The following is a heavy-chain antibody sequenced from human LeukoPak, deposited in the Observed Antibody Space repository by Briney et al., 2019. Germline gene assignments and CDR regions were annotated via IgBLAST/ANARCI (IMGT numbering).Heavy chain of an antibody. J-gene: IGHJ3*02. Sequence: PSETLSLTCTVSGGSISSYYWTWIRRPAGKGLEWIGRIYTSGSTNYNPSLKSRVTMSVDTSKNQFSLKLSSVTAADTAVYYCARDRDSSGYYDAFDMWGQRTMVTVSS. V-gene: IGHV4-4*07. CDR3: ARDRDSSGYYDAFDM. CDR1: GGSISSYY. CDR2: IYTSGST. D-gene: IGHD6-19*01.